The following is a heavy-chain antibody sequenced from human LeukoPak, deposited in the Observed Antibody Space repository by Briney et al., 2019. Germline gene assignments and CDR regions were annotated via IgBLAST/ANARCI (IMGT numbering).Heavy chain of an antibody. D-gene: IGHD3-22*01. CDR3: ARGFSYYYDSSGYYHYYYYYGMDV. CDR1: GGSISSGGYY. Sequence: SQTLSLTCTVSGGSISSGGYYWSWIRQHPGKGLEWIGYIYYSGSTYYNPSLKSRVTISVDTSKNQFSLKLSSVTAADTAVYYCARGFSYYYDSSGYYHYYYYYGMDVWGQGATVTVSS. J-gene: IGHJ6*02. CDR2: IYYSGST. V-gene: IGHV4-31*03.